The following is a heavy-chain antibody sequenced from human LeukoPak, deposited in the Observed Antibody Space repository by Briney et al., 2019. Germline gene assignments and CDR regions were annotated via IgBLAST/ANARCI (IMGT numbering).Heavy chain of an antibody. Sequence: SETLSLTCTASGCSISSSYWSWIRQPPGKGLEWIGFIYYGGSTNYNPSLKSRVTISVDTSKNPFYLKMSSVTVADTAVYYCARHPEYEREAGSTWGQGTLVIVSS. D-gene: IGHD3-10*01. CDR1: GCSISSSY. V-gene: IGHV4-59*08. CDR2: IYYGGST. CDR3: ARHPEYEREAGST. J-gene: IGHJ5*02.